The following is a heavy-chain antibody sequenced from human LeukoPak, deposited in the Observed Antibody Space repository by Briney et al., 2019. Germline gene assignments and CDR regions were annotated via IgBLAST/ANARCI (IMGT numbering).Heavy chain of an antibody. V-gene: IGHV4-34*01. J-gene: IGHJ1*01. Sequence: SETLSLTSAVYGGSFSGYYWSSIREPPGKGLEWIGEINHSGSTNYNPSLKSRVTISVDTSKNQFSLKLSSVTAADTAVYYCARGGRWLVTGYFQHWGQGTLVTVSS. CDR3: ARGGRWLVTGYFQH. CDR2: INHSGST. CDR1: GGSFSGYY. D-gene: IGHD6-19*01.